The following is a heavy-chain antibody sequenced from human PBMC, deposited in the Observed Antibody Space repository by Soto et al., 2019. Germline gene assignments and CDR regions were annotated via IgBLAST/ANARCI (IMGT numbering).Heavy chain of an antibody. J-gene: IGHJ6*02. CDR3: ARSITIFGVVTYGMDV. CDR2: IDPSDSYT. V-gene: IGHV5-10-1*01. Sequence: PGESLKISCKGSGYSFTSYWISWVRQMPGKGLEWMGRIDPSDSYTNYSPSFQGHVTISDDKSISTAYLQWSSLKASDTAMYYCARSITIFGVVTYGMDVWGQGTTVTVSS. CDR1: GYSFTSYW. D-gene: IGHD3-3*01.